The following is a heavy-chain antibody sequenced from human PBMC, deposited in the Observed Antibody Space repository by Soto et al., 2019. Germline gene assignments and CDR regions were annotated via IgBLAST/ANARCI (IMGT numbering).Heavy chain of an antibody. CDR1: GGTFSSYA. V-gene: IGHV1-69*13. Sequence: GASVKVSCKASGGTFSSYAISWVRQAPGQGLEWMGGIIPIFGTANYAQKFQGRVTITADESTSTAYMELSSLRSEDTAVYYCACDLEKDYGYYVAFDIWGQGTMVTVSS. D-gene: IGHD4-17*01. J-gene: IGHJ3*02. CDR2: IIPIFGTA. CDR3: ACDLEKDYGYYVAFDI.